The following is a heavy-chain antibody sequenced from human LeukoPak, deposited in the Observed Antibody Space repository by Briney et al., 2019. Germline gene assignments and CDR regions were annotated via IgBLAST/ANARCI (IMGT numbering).Heavy chain of an antibody. V-gene: IGHV3-30-3*02. D-gene: IGHD3-10*01. J-gene: IGHJ4*02. CDR3: AKIQGFGNYGDY. CDR2: IGNDESNE. CDR1: GFTFRRYD. Sequence: GGSLRLSCVASGFTFRRYDMHWVRQAPGKGLEWVAVIGNDESNEIYADSGKGRFTISRDNYKNTLYLQMNSLRAEDTAVYYCAKIQGFGNYGDYWGQGTLVTVSS.